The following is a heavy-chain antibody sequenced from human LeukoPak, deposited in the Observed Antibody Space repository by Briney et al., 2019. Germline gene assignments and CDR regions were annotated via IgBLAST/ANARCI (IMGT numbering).Heavy chain of an antibody. V-gene: IGHV4-34*01. CDR3: ARERLREVGLFHY. Sequence: PSETLSLTCAVYGGSFSGYYWSWIRQPPGKGLEWIGEINHSGSTNYNPSLKSRVTISVDTSKNQFSLKLSSVTAADTAVYYCARERLREVGLFHYWGQGVLVTVS. CDR1: GGSFSGYY. CDR2: INHSGST. D-gene: IGHD3-10*01. J-gene: IGHJ4*02.